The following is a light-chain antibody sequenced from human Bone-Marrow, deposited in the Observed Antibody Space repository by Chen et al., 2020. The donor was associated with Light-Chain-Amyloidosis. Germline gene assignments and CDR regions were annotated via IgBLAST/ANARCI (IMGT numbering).Light chain of an antibody. J-gene: IGKJ5*01. CDR3: QQYYSTPIT. Sequence: DIVMTQSPDSLAVSLGERATINCKSSQSVLYSSNNNNYLAWYQHKPGQPPKLLIYGASTRQFGVPDRFSGSGSGTDFTLTISSLQAEDVAVYYCQQYYSTPITVGQGTRLEIK. CDR2: GAS. V-gene: IGKV4-1*01. CDR1: QSVLYSSNNNNY.